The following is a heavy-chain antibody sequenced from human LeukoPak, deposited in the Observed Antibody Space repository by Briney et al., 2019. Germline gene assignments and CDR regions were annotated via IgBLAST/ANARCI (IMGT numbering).Heavy chain of an antibody. J-gene: IGHJ4*02. CDR3: AKTRGGVVATTSDY. V-gene: IGHV3-23*01. CDR1: GFIFSSYA. Sequence: GGSLRLSCAASGFIFSSYAMSWVRQAPGKGLEWVSVISGSGGSTYYADSVKGRFTIPRDNSKNTLYLQMNSLRVEDTAVYYCAKTRGGVVATTSDYWGQGTLVTVSS. D-gene: IGHD5-12*01. CDR2: ISGSGGST.